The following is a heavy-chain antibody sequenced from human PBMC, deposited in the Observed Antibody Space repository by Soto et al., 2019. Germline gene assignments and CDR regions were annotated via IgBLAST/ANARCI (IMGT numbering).Heavy chain of an antibody. V-gene: IGHV1-18*01. J-gene: IGHJ6*02. CDR3: VRSAMAGDYYYYGMAV. Sequence: KLRCENSGETIDSKAISWVQQAPGQGLEWMGWISVYNGNTNYAQKFQGRVTLTTDTSTSTAYMELTSLRFDDTAVYYGVRSAMAGDYYYYGMAVRGHGTTVTV. CDR1: GETIDSKA. CDR2: ISVYNGNT. D-gene: IGHD6-19*01.